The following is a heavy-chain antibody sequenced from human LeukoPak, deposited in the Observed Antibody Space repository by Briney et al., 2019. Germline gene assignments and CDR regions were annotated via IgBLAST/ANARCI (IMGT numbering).Heavy chain of an antibody. CDR3: AKDFQVYYASGSYYN. J-gene: IGHJ4*02. CDR1: GFTFSDYY. V-gene: IGHV3-11*04. D-gene: IGHD3-10*01. Sequence: PGGSLRLSCAASGFTFSDYYMSWIRQAPGKGLEWVSYISSNGISIYYADSVKGRFTISRDNAKNSLYLQMNSLRAEDTAVYYCAKDFQVYYASGSYYNWGQGTLVIVSS. CDR2: ISSNGISI.